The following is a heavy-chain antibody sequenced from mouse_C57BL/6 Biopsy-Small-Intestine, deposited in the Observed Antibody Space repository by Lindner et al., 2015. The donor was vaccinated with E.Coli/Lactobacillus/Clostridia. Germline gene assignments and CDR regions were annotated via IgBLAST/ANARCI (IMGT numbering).Heavy chain of an antibody. CDR1: GYTFTDYN. J-gene: IGHJ4*01. V-gene: IGHV1-22*01. D-gene: IGHD2-4*01. CDR3: ARGGNYDPYAMDY. Sequence: VQLQESGPELVKPGASVKMSCKASGYTFTDYNMHWVKQSHGKSLEWIGYINPNNGGTSYNQKFKGKATLTVNKSSSTAYVELRSLTSEDSAVYYCARGGNYDPYAMDYWGQGTSVTVSS. CDR2: INPNNGGT.